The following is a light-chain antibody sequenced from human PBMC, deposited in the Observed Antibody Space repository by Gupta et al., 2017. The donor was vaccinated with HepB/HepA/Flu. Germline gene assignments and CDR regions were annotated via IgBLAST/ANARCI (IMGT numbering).Light chain of an antibody. J-gene: IGLJ2*01. V-gene: IGLV4-69*01. CDR3: QTWGTGTVV. CDR2: LDSDGSH. Sequence: LVLTPSPSVSASLVASAKLTCTLRSGHRSYAIAWDQQQPEKGPRYLMKLDSDGSHSKGDGIPDRFSGSSSGAERYRTIASHQAEDEDDYYCQTWGTGTVVFGGGTKLTVL. CDR1: SGHRSYA.